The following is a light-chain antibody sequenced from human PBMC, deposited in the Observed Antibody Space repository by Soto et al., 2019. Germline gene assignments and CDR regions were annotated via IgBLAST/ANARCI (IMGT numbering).Light chain of an antibody. V-gene: IGKV3-15*01. J-gene: IGKJ1*01. Sequence: EVVLTQSPATLSVSPGERSTLSFRASQSVSSNLAWYQQKPGQAPRLLIYGASTRATGIPSRFSGSGSGTEFTLTISSLQSEDFAVYYCQQYNNWPRTFGRGTKVDIK. CDR2: GAS. CDR1: QSVSSN. CDR3: QQYNNWPRT.